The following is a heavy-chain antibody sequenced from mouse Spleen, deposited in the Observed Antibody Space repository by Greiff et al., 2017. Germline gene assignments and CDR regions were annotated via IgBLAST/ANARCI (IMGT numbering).Heavy chain of an antibody. V-gene: IGHV3-6*01. J-gene: IGHJ3*01. D-gene: IGHD3-3*01. Sequence: ESGPGLVKPSQSLSLTCSVTGYSITSGYYWNWIRQFPGNKLEWMGYISYDGSNNYNPSLKNRISITRDTSKNQFFLKLNSVTTEDTATYYCARGGGFRAPFAYWGQGTLVTVSA. CDR2: ISYDGSN. CDR1: GYSITSGYY. CDR3: ARGGGFRAPFAY.